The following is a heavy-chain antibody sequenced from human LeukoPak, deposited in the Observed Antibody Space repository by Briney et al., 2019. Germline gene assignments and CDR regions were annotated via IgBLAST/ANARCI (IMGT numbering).Heavy chain of an antibody. CDR2: ISASSNFI. CDR3: ARSRVAAGSEYYGMDV. V-gene: IGHV3-21*01. D-gene: IGHD6-13*01. Sequence: GGSLRLSCVVSGFTFSSYSMSWVRQAPGKGLEWVSSISASSNFISYADSVKGRFTISRDNAKKSLYLQMNSVRAEDTAVYYCARSRVAAGSEYYGMDVWGQGTTVTVSS. J-gene: IGHJ6*02. CDR1: GFTFSSYS.